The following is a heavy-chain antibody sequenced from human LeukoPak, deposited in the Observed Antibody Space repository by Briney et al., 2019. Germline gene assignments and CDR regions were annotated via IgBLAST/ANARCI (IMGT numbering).Heavy chain of an antibody. CDR3: ARQILDGYCHGRHPYYFDY. J-gene: IGHJ4*02. CDR1: GYSFTSYW. V-gene: IGHV5-51*01. CDR2: IYPGDSDT. D-gene: IGHD5-18*01. Sequence: GESLKISCKGSGYSFTSYWIGWVRQMPGKGLEWMGIIYPGDSDTRCSPSFQGQVTISADKSISTAYLQWSSLKASDTAMYYCARQILDGYCHGRHPYYFDYWGQGTLVTVSS.